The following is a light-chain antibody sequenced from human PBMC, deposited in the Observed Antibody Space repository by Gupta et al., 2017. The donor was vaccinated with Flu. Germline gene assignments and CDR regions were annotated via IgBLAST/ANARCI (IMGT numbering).Light chain of an antibody. J-gene: IGKJ4*01. CDR2: DAS. CDR1: QSVSSY. Sequence: IVLTQSPATLSLSPGARATLSCRASQSVSSYLAWYQQKPGQAPRILIYDASNRATGVPARGSGSGSGTDFTLTISRLEHEDFAVYHGKQSSHWPLTFGEGTRVEIK. CDR3: KQSSHWPLT. V-gene: IGKV3-11*01.